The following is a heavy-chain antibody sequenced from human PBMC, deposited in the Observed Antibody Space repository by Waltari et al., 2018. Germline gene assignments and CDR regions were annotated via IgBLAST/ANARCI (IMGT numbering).Heavy chain of an antibody. V-gene: IGHV4-59*01. J-gene: IGHJ3*01. CDR3: ARVGGTYGNSFDL. CDR2: IDHSGNT. Sequence: QVQVQESGPGLVKPSESLSLTCTVSGGSINNYFWSWIRQPPGRALECVAYIDHSGNTNCNPSLNSRVTISEDTSENQFSLKLNSVTAADTAVYYCARVGGTYGNSFDLWGEGIMVTVSS. CDR1: GGSINNYF. D-gene: IGHD1-26*01.